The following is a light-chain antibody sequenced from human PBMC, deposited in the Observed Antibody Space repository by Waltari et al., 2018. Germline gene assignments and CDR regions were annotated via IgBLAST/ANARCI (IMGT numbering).Light chain of an antibody. CDR3: ATWDDSLNAVI. CDR1: KSNIGRNT. J-gene: IGLJ2*01. CDR2: TDS. Sequence: HSMLTHPPSASGTPGQRVIISCSGRKSNIGRNTVNWYQQLPGTAPKRLIHTDSQRPSGVPDRFSGSKSGTSASLAISGLQSEDEADFYCATWDDSLNAVIFGGGTNLTVL. V-gene: IGLV1-44*01.